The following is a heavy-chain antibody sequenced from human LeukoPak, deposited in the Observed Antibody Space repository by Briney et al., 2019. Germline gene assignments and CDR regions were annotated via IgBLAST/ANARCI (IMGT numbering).Heavy chain of an antibody. CDR1: GGSMNNYY. CDR3: ARGVVAATLFWFDP. D-gene: IGHD2-15*01. J-gene: IGHJ5*02. Sequence: PSETLSLSCIVSGGSMNNYYWSWIRQPPGKGLEWIGYVSYSGNTNYSSSLESRVSMSVDTSKNQFSLKLISVTAADTAMYYCARGVVAATLFWFDPWGQGTLVTVSS. CDR2: VSYSGNT. V-gene: IGHV4-59*01.